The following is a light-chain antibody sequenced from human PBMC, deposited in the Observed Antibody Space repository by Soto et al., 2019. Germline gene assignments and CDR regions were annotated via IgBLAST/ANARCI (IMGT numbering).Light chain of an antibody. J-gene: IGKJ5*01. V-gene: IGKV3-20*01. CDR2: GSY. CDR3: QQYGSLPIT. CDR1: QSVSSSY. Sequence: IVLTQSPDTLSLSPGEGATLSCRASQSVSSSYLAWYHQRPGQAPRLLIYGSYSRATGIPDRFSGGGSGTDFTLTISRLEPEDFAVYYCQQYGSLPITFGQRTRLEIK.